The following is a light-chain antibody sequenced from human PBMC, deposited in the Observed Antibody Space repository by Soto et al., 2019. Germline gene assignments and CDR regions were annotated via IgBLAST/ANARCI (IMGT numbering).Light chain of an antibody. J-gene: IGLJ2*01. CDR3: QAWDTSAAV. V-gene: IGLV3-1*01. CDR1: KLGDKY. CDR2: EDR. Sequence: SYELTQAPSVSVSPGQTASITCSGDKLGDKYASWYQQKPGRSPVLLIYEDRKRPSGIPERFSGSNSGNTATLTISGTQAMDEADYYCQAWDTSAAVFGGGTKVTVL.